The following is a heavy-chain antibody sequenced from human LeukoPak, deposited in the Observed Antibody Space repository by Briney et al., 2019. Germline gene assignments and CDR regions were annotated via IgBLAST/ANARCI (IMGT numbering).Heavy chain of an antibody. V-gene: IGHV3-9*01. Sequence: PGGSLRLSCAASGFTFDDYAMHWVRQAPGKGLEWVSGISWNSGSIGYADSVKGRFTISRDNAKNSLYLQMNSLRAEDTAVYYCARDRREKITGDPSEYYFDYWGQGTLVTVSS. CDR3: ARDRREKITGDPSEYYFDY. D-gene: IGHD7-27*01. J-gene: IGHJ4*02. CDR2: ISWNSGSI. CDR1: GFTFDDYA.